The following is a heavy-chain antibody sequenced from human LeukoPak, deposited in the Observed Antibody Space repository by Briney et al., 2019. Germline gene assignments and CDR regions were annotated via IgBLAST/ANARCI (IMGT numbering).Heavy chain of an antibody. CDR1: GYTFTSYG. Sequence: ASVKVSCKASGYTFTSYGISWVRQAPGQGRKWMGWISAYNGNTNYAQKFQGRVTITADKSTSTAYMELSSLRSEDTAVYYCARVGDYSNNWFDPWGQGTLVTVSS. CDR3: ARVGDYSNNWFDP. D-gene: IGHD4-4*01. J-gene: IGHJ5*02. V-gene: IGHV1-18*01. CDR2: ISAYNGNT.